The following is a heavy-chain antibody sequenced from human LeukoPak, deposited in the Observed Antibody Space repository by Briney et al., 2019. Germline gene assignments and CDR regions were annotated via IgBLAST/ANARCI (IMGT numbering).Heavy chain of an antibody. D-gene: IGHD3-10*01. J-gene: IGHJ4*02. V-gene: IGHV3-23*01. CDR3: ATTRYNYGYYFDY. CDR1: GFTFSSYG. CDR2: ISPSGGGT. Sequence: AGGSLRLSCAASGFTFSSYGMNWVRQAPGKGLEWISGISPSGGGTYYADFVKGRFTISRDDSKNTLYLQMNSLRGDDTAVYYCATTRYNYGYYFDYWGQGTLVTVSS.